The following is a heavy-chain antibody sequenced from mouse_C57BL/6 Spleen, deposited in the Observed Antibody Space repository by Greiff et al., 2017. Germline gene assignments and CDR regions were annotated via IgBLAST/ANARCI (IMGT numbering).Heavy chain of an antibody. V-gene: IGHV1-69*01. D-gene: IGHD2-4*01. J-gene: IGHJ3*01. CDR2: IDPSDSYT. Sequence: QVQLQQPGAELVMPGASVKLSCKASGYTFTSYWMHWVKQRPGQGLEWIGEIDPSDSYTNYNQKFKGKSTLTVDKSSSTAYMQLSSLTSEDSAVYYCARLELGDYDEDWGQGTLVTVSA. CDR3: ARLELGDYDED. CDR1: GYTFTSYW.